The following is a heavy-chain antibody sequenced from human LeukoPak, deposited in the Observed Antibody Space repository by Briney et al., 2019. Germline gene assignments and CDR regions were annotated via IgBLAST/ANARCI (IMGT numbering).Heavy chain of an antibody. CDR1: GGSFSGYY. CDR2: INHSGST. Sequence: SETLSLTCAVYGGSFSGYYWSWIRQPPGKGLEWIGEINHSGSTNYNPSLKSRVTISVDTSKNQFSLKLSSVTAADTAVYYCERVALSNPVIVDPWGQGTLVTVSS. V-gene: IGHV4-34*01. CDR3: ERVALSNPVIVDP. J-gene: IGHJ5*02.